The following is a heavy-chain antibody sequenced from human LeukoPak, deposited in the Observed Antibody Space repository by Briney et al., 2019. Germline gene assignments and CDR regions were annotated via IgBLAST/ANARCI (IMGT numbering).Heavy chain of an antibody. Sequence: SETLSLTCTVSGGSTSSYYWSWIRQRPGKGLEWIGYIYYSGSTNYNPSLKSRVTISVDTSKNQFSLKLSSVTAADTAVYYCARGDYYDSSGPNFDYWGQGTLVTVSS. J-gene: IGHJ4*02. CDR3: ARGDYYDSSGPNFDY. D-gene: IGHD3-22*01. V-gene: IGHV4-59*01. CDR2: IYYSGST. CDR1: GGSTSSYY.